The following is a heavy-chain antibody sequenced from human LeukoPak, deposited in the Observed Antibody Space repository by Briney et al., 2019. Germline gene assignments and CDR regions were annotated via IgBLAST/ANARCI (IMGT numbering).Heavy chain of an antibody. CDR3: ARLVGHCSGGSCYSFAFDI. J-gene: IGHJ3*02. D-gene: IGHD2-15*01. CDR1: GGSFSGYY. V-gene: IGHV4-59*08. CDR2: IYYSGST. Sequence: SETLSLTCAVYGGSFSGYYWSWIRQPPGKGLEWIGYIYYSGSTNYNPSLKSRVTISVDTSKNQFSLKLSSVTAADTAVYYCARLVGHCSGGSCYSFAFDIWGQGTMVTVSS.